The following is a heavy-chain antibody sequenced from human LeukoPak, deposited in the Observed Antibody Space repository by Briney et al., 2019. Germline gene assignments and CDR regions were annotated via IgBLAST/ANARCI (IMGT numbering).Heavy chain of an antibody. J-gene: IGHJ6*03. CDR2: MNPNSGNT. CDR3: ARSVRVMVRGVIGLRSVYYMDV. Sequence: GASVKVSCKASGYTFTSYDINWVRQATGQGVEWMGWMNPNSGNTGYAQKFQGRVTITRNTSISTAYMELSSLRSEDTAVYYCARSVRVMVRGVIGLRSVYYMDVWGKGTTVTVSS. CDR1: GYTFTSYD. D-gene: IGHD3-10*01. V-gene: IGHV1-8*03.